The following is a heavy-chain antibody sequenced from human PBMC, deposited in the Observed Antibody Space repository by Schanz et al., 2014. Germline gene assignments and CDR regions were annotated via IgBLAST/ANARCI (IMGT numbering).Heavy chain of an antibody. J-gene: IGHJ4*02. CDR1: GFTFSSSW. V-gene: IGHV3-74*01. D-gene: IGHD4-17*01. Sequence: EVHLVESGGGFVQPGGSLRLSCAASGFTFSSSWMHWVRQAPGKGLVWVSRTSHDGSFTTFADSVKGRFTISRDNARNTLYLRMNSLRAEDTAVYYCTRDTDYHFDYWGQGTLVTVSS. CDR2: TSHDGSFT. CDR3: TRDTDYHFDY.